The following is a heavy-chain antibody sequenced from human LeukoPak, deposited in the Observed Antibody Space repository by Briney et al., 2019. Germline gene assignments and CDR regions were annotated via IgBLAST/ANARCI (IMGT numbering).Heavy chain of an antibody. CDR3: AQDLAYYFDTTSETLGFAV. CDR2: ISSSGTYI. Sequence: PGGSLTLSCAVSVFPQNSYSMMWVRQAPGKGLEWVSSISSSGTYIYYADSVKGRFTIARDDAKNSMYLQMNSLRAEETAVYYCAQDLAYYFDTTSETLGFAVWGQGTTVTVSS. D-gene: IGHD3-22*01. J-gene: IGHJ6*02. CDR1: VFPQNSYS. V-gene: IGHV3-21*01.